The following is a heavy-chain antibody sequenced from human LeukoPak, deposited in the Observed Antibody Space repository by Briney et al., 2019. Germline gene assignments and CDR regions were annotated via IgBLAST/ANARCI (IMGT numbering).Heavy chain of an antibody. J-gene: IGHJ4*02. CDR1: GFTFSSYS. CDR3: ARGEAVVNDFDY. V-gene: IGHV3-21*01. D-gene: IGHD3-22*01. Sequence: GGSLTLSCAASGFTFSSYSMNWVRPAPGKGLEWVSSISSIISYTYYADLVKGRFTISRDTSKNSPYLQMSSLRAEDTSVNYCARGEAVVNDFDYWGQGTLVTVSS. CDR2: ISSIISYT.